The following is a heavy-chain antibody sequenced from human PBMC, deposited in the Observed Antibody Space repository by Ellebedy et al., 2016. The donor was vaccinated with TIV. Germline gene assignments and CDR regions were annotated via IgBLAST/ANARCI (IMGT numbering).Heavy chain of an antibody. CDR1: GGSISSYY. Sequence: SETLSLXXTVSGGSISSYYWSWIRQPPGKGLEWIGYIYYSGSTNYNPSLKSRVTISVDTSKNQFSLKLSSVTAADTAVYYCARPHSSGSADQFDYWGQGTLVTVSS. J-gene: IGHJ4*02. V-gene: IGHV4-59*01. CDR2: IYYSGST. CDR3: ARPHSSGSADQFDY. D-gene: IGHD6-19*01.